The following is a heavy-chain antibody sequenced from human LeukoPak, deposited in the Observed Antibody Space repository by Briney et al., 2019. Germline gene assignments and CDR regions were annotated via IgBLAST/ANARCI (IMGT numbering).Heavy chain of an antibody. V-gene: IGHV1-2*02. CDR3: ARERGYCSSSTCYTSDAFDI. D-gene: IGHD2-2*02. CDR1: GYTFTGYY. Sequence: ASVTVSCKTSGYTFTGYYMHWVRQAPGHGLEWMGWINPNSGGTNYAQRFQGRVTMTRDTSISTAYMELSRLRSDDTAVYYCARERGYCSSSTCYTSDAFDIWGQGTMVTVSS. J-gene: IGHJ3*02. CDR2: INPNSGGT.